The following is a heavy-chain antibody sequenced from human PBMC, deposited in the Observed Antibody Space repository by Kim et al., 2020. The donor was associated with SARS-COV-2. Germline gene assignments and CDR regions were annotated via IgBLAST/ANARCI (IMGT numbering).Heavy chain of an antibody. CDR1: GGSISSGDYY. D-gene: IGHD5-12*01. CDR2: IYYSGST. Sequence: SETLSLTCTVSGGSISSGDYYWSWIRQPPGKGLEWIGYIYYSGSTYYNPSLKSRVTISVDTSKNQFSLKLSSVTAADTAVYYCARDRYRRGYSGYLSREFDYWGQGTLVTVSS. V-gene: IGHV4-30-4*01. J-gene: IGHJ4*02. CDR3: ARDRYRRGYSGYLSREFDY.